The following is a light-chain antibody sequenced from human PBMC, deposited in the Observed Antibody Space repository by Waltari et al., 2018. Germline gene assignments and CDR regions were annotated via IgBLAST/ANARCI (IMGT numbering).Light chain of an antibody. CDR2: GNS. Sequence: QSVLTQPPSVSGAPGQRVTISCTGSRSNIGAGYHVHWYQQLPGTAPKLLIYGNSNRPSGVPDRFSGSKSGTSASLAITGLQAEDEADYYCQSYDSSLSGSGVFGGGTKLTVL. J-gene: IGLJ2*01. V-gene: IGLV1-40*01. CDR3: QSYDSSLSGSGV. CDR1: RSNIGAGYH.